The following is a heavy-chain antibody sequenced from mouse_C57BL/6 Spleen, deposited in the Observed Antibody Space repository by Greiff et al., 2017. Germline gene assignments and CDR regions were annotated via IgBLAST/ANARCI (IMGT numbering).Heavy chain of an antibody. CDR1: GYSFTDYN. D-gene: IGHD2-1*01. Sequence: EVQLQESGPELVKPGASVKISCKASGYSFTDYNMNWVKQSHGKSLEWIGVINPNYGTTSYNQKFKGKATLTGDPSSSTAYMQLNSLTSEDAAVYYCAREGYYGPWYFEVWGTGTTVTVSS. CDR2: INPNYGTT. J-gene: IGHJ1*03. V-gene: IGHV1-39*01. CDR3: AREGYYGPWYFEV.